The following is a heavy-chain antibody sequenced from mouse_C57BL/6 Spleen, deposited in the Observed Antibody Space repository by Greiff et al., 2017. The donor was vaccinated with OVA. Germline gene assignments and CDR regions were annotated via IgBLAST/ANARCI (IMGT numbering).Heavy chain of an antibody. CDR1: GFTFSSYA. CDR3: ARGSSWFAY. CDR2: ISDGGSYT. J-gene: IGHJ3*01. V-gene: IGHV5-4*03. Sequence: EVKVVESGGGLVKPGGSLKLSCAASGFTFSSYAMSWVRQTPEKRLEWVATISDGGSYTYYPDNVKGRFTFSRNNAKNNLYLQMNHLKSEDTAMYYCARGSSWFAYWGPGTLVTVSA.